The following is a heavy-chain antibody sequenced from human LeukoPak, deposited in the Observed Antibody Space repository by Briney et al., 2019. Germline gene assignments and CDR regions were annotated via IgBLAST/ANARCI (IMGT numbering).Heavy chain of an antibody. V-gene: IGHV4-59*08. CDR1: GGSISSYY. CDR3: ARNPMILGLDYYGMDV. CDR2: IYYSGST. Sequence: KPSETLSLTCTVSGGSISSYYWSWIRQPPGKGLEWIGYIYYSGSTNYNPSLKSRVTISVDTSKNQFSLKLSSVTAADTAVYYCARNPMILGLDYYGMDVWGQGTTVTVSS. J-gene: IGHJ6*02. D-gene: IGHD3-22*01.